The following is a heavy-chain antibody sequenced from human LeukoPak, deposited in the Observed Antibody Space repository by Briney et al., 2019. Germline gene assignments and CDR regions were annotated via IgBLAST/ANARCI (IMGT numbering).Heavy chain of an antibody. J-gene: IGHJ6*03. CDR2: INTDGSST. CDR1: GFTFSSYW. CDR3: ARHLPTPGHYYYYYMDV. V-gene: IGHV3-74*01. Sequence: GGSLRLSCAVSGFTFSSYWMHWVRQAPGKALVWVSRINTDGSSTSYADSVKGRFTISRDNAKNTLYLQMNSLRAEDTAVYYCARHLPTPGHYYYYYMDVWGKGTTVTVSS. D-gene: IGHD7-27*01.